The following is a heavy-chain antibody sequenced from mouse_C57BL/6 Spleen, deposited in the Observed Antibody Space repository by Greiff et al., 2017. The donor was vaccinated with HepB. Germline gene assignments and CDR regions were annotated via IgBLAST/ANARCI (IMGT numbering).Heavy chain of an antibody. CDR1: GYTFTSYW. D-gene: IGHD1-1*01. V-gene: IGHV1-7*01. CDR3: ARGYGSSYVGYFDV. Sequence: VQLVESGAELAKPGASVKLSCKASGYTFTSYWMHWVKQRPGQGLEWIGYINPSSGYTKYNQKFKDKATLTADKSSNTAYMQLSSLTYEDSAVYYCARGYGSSYVGYFDVWGTGTTVTVSS. CDR2: INPSSGYT. J-gene: IGHJ1*03.